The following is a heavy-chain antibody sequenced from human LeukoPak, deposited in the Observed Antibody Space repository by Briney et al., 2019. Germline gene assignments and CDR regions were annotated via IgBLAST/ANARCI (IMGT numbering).Heavy chain of an antibody. Sequence: ASVKVSCKASGGTFSSYAISWVRQAPGQGLEWMGGIIPIFGTANYAQKFQGRVTITADEPTSTAYMELSSLRSEDTAVYYCAREPRDSIVGASDAFDIWGQGTMVTVSS. CDR2: IIPIFGTA. CDR3: AREPRDSIVGASDAFDI. V-gene: IGHV1-69*13. CDR1: GGTFSSYA. D-gene: IGHD1-26*01. J-gene: IGHJ3*02.